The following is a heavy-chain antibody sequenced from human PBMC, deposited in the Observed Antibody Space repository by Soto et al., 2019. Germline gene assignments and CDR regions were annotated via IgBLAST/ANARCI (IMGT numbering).Heavy chain of an antibody. Sequence: LSLTCTVSGASITGSSYWSWIRQPAGKGLEWIGRFSLSGTTNYNPSLRSRVTMSADVSKNQFSLRLTSVTAADTALYYCARGMTPPGAPAWYYFDSWGQGTLVTVSS. V-gene: IGHV4-61*02. D-gene: IGHD2-8*02. CDR2: FSLSGTT. J-gene: IGHJ4*02. CDR3: ARGMTPPGAPAWYYFDS. CDR1: GASITGSSY.